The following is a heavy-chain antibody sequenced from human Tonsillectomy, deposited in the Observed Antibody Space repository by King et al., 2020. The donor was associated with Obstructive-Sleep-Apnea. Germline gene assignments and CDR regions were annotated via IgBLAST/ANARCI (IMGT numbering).Heavy chain of an antibody. J-gene: IGHJ3*02. Sequence: VQLVESGGGLVQPGGSLRLSCAASGFTFSSYWMHWVRQAPGEGLVWVSRISSDGSNTNYADSVKGRFTISRDNAKNTLYMQVNSLTAEDTAVYYCAREEWGTFDIWSQGTMVTVSS. CDR2: ISSDGSNT. CDR1: GFTFSSYW. D-gene: IGHD3-16*01. V-gene: IGHV3-74*01. CDR3: AREEWGTFDI.